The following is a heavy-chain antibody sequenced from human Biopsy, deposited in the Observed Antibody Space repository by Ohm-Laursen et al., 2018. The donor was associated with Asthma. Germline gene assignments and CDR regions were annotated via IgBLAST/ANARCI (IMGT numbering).Heavy chain of an antibody. V-gene: IGHV2-5*02. Sequence: TQTLTLTCTFSGFSLRDTGVGVGWIRQPPGEAPEWLALIYWDEHARYNPSLRTRLSIAKDTSKNRVVLVMTNLAAGDTATYYCAHTVPFYQNASYFDYWGPGTVVSVSS. D-gene: IGHD2-2*01. CDR3: AHTVPFYQNASYFDY. CDR1: GFSLRDTGVG. CDR2: IYWDEHA. J-gene: IGHJ4*01.